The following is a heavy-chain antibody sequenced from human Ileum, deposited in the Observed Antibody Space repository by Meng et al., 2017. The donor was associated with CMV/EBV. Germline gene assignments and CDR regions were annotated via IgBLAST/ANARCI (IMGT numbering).Heavy chain of an antibody. CDR2: IYWDDDK. Sequence: ICLKQPGPRLVKPPQTITLTCTFAGFSLTTSGVGVGWIRHPPGKALEWVALIYWDDDKRYSPSLKSRLIITKDTSKNQVVLTLTNVDPVDTGTYYCAHGSTRRTQRFDPWGQGILVTVSS. D-gene: IGHD2-2*01. CDR3: AHGSTRRTQRFDP. CDR1: GFSLTTSGVG. V-gene: IGHV2-5*02. J-gene: IGHJ5*02.